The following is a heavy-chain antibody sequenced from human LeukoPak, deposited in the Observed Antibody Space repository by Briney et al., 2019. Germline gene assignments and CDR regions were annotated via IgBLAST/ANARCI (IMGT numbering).Heavy chain of an antibody. CDR3: ARDRAVTQVWVEFDS. J-gene: IGHJ5*01. Sequence: GGSLRLSCAGSGFSDRHYYMHGLREAPGKGLEWVSHIRDSGETFYADSVKGRFTISRDNSKNTVYLQMNRLRVEDTAVYFCARDRAVTQVWVEFDSWGQGTLVTVSS. V-gene: IGHV3-66*03. CDR1: GFSDRHYY. D-gene: IGHD3-16*01. CDR2: IRDSGET.